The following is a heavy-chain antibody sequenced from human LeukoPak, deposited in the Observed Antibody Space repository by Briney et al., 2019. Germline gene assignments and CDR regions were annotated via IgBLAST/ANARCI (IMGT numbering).Heavy chain of an antibody. CDR3: AREYPGSRNWFDP. Sequence: GGSLRLSCAASGFTVSSNYMSWVRQAPGKGLVWVSVIYSGGSTYYADSVKGRFTISRDNSKNTLYLQMNSLRAEDTAVYYCAREYPGSRNWFDPWGQGTLVTVSS. D-gene: IGHD6-13*01. V-gene: IGHV3-66*01. CDR1: GFTVSSNY. CDR2: IYSGGST. J-gene: IGHJ5*02.